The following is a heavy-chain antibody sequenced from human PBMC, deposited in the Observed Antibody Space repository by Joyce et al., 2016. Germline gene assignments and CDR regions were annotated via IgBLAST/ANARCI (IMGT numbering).Heavy chain of an antibody. CDR1: GFTFSNYG. V-gene: IGHV3-30*18. Sequence: QVQLVESGGGVVQPGRSLRLSCAASGFTFSNYGMHWVRQAPGKGQEWVAVIANDGNKKYYADSGKGRFTISRDNSKNTLYLQMNSLRAEDTAVYYCAKRYDYVDYWGQGTLVTVSS. J-gene: IGHJ4*02. CDR3: AKRYDYVDY. CDR2: IANDGNKK. D-gene: IGHD3-16*01.